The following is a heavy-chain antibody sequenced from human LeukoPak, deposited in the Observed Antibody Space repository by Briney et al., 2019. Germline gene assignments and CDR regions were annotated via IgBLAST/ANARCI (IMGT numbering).Heavy chain of an antibody. D-gene: IGHD5-18*01. CDR1: GFTFSSYW. J-gene: IGHJ4*02. V-gene: IGHV3-7*01. CDR3: ARVGGQLWFPSHLDY. CDR2: IKQDGSEK. Sequence: GGSLRLSCAASGFTFSSYWMSWVRQAPGKGLEWVANIKQDGSEKYYVDSVKGRFTISRDNAKNSLYLQMNSLRAEDTAVYYCARVGGQLWFPSHLDYWGQGTLVTVSS.